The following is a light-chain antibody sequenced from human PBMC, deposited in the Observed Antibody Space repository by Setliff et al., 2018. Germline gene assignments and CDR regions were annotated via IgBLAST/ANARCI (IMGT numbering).Light chain of an antibody. CDR2: GNS. CDR1: SSNIGAGYD. V-gene: IGLV1-40*01. Sequence: QSVLTQPPSVSGAPGQRVTISCTGSSSNIGAGYDVHWYQQLPGTAPKLLIYGNSNRPSGVPDRFSGSKSGTSASLAITGLQAEDEADYYCQSYDSSLNDVFGTGTKGTVL. CDR3: QSYDSSLNDV. J-gene: IGLJ1*01.